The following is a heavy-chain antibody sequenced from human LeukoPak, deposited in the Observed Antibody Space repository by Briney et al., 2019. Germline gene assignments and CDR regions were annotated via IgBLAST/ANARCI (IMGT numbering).Heavy chain of an antibody. CDR3: ARGGGSYEIWDY. Sequence: SETLSLTCTVSGGSISSGSYYWSWIRQPAGKGLEWIGRIYTSGSTNYNPSLKSRVTISVDTSKNQFSLKLSSVTAADTAVYYCARGGGSYEIWDYWGPGTLVTVSS. V-gene: IGHV4-61*02. D-gene: IGHD1-26*01. CDR2: IYTSGST. CDR1: GGSISSGSYY. J-gene: IGHJ4*02.